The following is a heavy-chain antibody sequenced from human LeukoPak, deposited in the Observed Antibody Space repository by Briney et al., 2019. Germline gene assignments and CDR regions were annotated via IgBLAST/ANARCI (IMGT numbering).Heavy chain of an antibody. D-gene: IGHD2-2*01. CDR2: INPNSGGT. Sequence: ASVKVSCKASGYTFTGYYMHWVRQAPGQGLEWMGWINPNSGGTNYAQKFQGRVTMTRDASISTAYMELSRLRSDDTAVYYCARHPDYCSSTSCYLGAFDIWGQGTMVTVSS. CDR3: ARHPDYCSSTSCYLGAFDI. V-gene: IGHV1-2*02. J-gene: IGHJ3*02. CDR1: GYTFTGYY.